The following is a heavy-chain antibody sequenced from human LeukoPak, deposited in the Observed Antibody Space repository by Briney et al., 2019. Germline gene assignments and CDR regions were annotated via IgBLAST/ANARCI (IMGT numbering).Heavy chain of an antibody. CDR2: IRYDGSNK. D-gene: IGHD6-19*01. J-gene: IGHJ3*01. Sequence: PGGSLRLSCAASGFTFSSYGMSWVRQAPGKGLEWVAFIRYDGSNKYYADSVKGRFTISRDNSKNTLYLQMNSLRAEDTAVYYCAKDVRERSYSSGWSVWGQGTMVTVSS. CDR3: AKDVRERSYSSGWSV. CDR1: GFTFSSYG. V-gene: IGHV3-30*02.